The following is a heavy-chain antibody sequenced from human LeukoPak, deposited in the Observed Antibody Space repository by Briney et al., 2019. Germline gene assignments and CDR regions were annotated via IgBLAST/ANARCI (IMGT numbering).Heavy chain of an antibody. D-gene: IGHD3-16*02. J-gene: IGHJ4*02. Sequence: SQTLSLTCAVSGGSISSGDYSWSWIRQPPGKGLEWIGFVFQSGTTYYNPSLKSRVTISVDRSKNQFSLKLSSVTAADTAVYYCARGSFGGVIPMNYFDYWGQGTLVTVSS. CDR3: ARGSFGGVIPMNYFDY. CDR1: GGSISSGDYS. CDR2: VFQSGTT. V-gene: IGHV4-30-2*01.